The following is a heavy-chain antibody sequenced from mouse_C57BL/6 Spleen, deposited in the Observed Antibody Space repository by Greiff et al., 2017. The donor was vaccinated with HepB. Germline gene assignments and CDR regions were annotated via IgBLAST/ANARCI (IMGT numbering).Heavy chain of an antibody. J-gene: IGHJ3*01. D-gene: IGHD2-4*01. V-gene: IGHV1-39*01. Sequence: VQLKHSGPELVKPGASVKISCKASGYSFTDYNMNWVKQSNGKSLEWIGVINPNYGTTSYNQKFKGQATLTVDQSSSTAYMQLNSLTSEDSAVYYCARSPYYDYDGGFAYWGQGTLVTVSA. CDR2: INPNYGTT. CDR3: ARSPYYDYDGGFAY. CDR1: GYSFTDYN.